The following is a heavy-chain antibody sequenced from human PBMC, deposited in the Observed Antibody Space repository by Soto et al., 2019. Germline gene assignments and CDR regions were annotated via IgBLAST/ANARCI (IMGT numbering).Heavy chain of an antibody. CDR2: IYYSGST. Sequence: SETLSLTCTVSGGSISSYYWSWIRQPPGKGLEWIGYIYYSGSTNYNPSLKRRVTISVDTSKNQFSLKLSSVTAADTAVYYCARSTGICSSTSCYSPWFDPWGQGTLVTVSS. V-gene: IGHV4-59*01. J-gene: IGHJ5*02. CDR1: GGSISSYY. D-gene: IGHD2-2*02. CDR3: ARSTGICSSTSCYSPWFDP.